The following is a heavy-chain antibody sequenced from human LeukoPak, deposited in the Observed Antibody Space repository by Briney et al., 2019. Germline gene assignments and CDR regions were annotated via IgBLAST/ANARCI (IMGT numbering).Heavy chain of an antibody. CDR2: IYHSGST. CDR1: GYSISSGYY. CDR3: ARALYDFWSGYYTYYFDY. Sequence: PSETLSLTCTVSGYSISSGYYWGWIRQPPGKGLGWIGSIYHSGSTYYNPSLKSRVTISVDTSKNQFSLKLSSVTAADTAVYYCARALYDFWSGYYTYYFDYWGQGTLVTVSS. V-gene: IGHV4-38-2*02. J-gene: IGHJ4*02. D-gene: IGHD3-3*01.